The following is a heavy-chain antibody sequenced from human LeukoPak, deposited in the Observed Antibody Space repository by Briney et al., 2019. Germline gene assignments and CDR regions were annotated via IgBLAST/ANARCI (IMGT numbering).Heavy chain of an antibody. CDR3: AREGRGYKVAKFDY. Sequence: GGSLRLSCAASGFTFSIYWMLWVRQAPGKGLEWVANINQDGSEKNYADSVKGRFTISRDNAKNSLYLQMNSLRAEDTAVYYCAREGRGYKVAKFDYWGQGTLVTVSS. J-gene: IGHJ4*02. CDR1: GFTFSIYW. V-gene: IGHV3-7*01. CDR2: INQDGSEK. D-gene: IGHD3-22*01.